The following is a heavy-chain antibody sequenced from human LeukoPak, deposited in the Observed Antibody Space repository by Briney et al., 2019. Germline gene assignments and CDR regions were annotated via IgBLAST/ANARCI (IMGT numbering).Heavy chain of an antibody. CDR3: ARYYYGSGSYIWFDP. CDR2: LYYSGNT. J-gene: IGHJ5*02. Sequence: SETLSLTCTVSGGSISSSSFYWGWIRQPPGKGLEWIGSLYYSGNTYYNPSLKSRVTISVDTSKSQFSLKLSSVTATDTAVYYFARYYYGSGSYIWFDPWGQGTLVTVSS. CDR1: GGSISSSSFY. V-gene: IGHV4-39*01. D-gene: IGHD3-10*01.